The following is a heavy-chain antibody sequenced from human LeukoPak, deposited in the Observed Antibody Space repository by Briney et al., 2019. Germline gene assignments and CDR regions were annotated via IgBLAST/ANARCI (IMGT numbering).Heavy chain of an antibody. V-gene: IGHV3-30-3*01. Sequence: GRPLRLSCAASGFTFSSYAMHWVRQAPGKGLEWVAVISYDGSNKYYADSVKGRFTISRDNSKNTLYLQMNSLRAEDTAVYYCTKDAPDSGGWFFFDSWGQGTLVTVSS. D-gene: IGHD6-19*01. CDR2: ISYDGSNK. J-gene: IGHJ4*02. CDR3: TKDAPDSGGWFFFDS. CDR1: GFTFSSYA.